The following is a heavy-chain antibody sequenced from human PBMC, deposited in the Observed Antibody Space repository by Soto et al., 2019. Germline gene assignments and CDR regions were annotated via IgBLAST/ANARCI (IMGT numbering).Heavy chain of an antibody. CDR3: ARIRSPYYYYGIDV. V-gene: IGHV2-26*01. J-gene: IGHJ6*02. CDR1: GFSLSNARMG. Sequence: QVTLKESGPVLVKPTETLTLTYTVSGFSLSNARMGVSWIRQPPGKALEWLAHIFSNDEKSYSTSLKSRLTISKDTSKSQVVLTVTNMDPVDTATYYCARIRSPYYYYGIDVWGQGTTVTVSS. CDR2: IFSNDEK.